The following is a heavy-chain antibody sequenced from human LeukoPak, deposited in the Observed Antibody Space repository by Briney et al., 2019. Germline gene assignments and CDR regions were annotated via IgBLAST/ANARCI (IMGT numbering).Heavy chain of an antibody. CDR2: IYYSGST. V-gene: IGHV4-59*01. CDR3: ARYYGSLTYYYYMDV. CDR1: GGFISIYY. D-gene: IGHD3-10*01. Sequence: SETLSLTCTLSGGFISIYYWSWIRQPPGKGREWIGYIYYSGSTNYNHCLKSRVTISVDTSKNQSSLKLSSVTAADTAVYYCARYYGSLTYYYYMDVWGKGDPVTVSS. J-gene: IGHJ6*03.